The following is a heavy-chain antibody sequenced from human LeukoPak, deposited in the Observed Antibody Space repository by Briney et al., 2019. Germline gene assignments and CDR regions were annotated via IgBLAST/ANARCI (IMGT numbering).Heavy chain of an antibody. V-gene: IGHV3-21*01. D-gene: IGHD3-10*01. CDR2: ISSSSSYI. CDR3: ARDGHEAFGELSPRDEG. Sequence: GGSLRLSCAASGFTFSSYSMNWVRQAPGKGLEWVSSISSSSSYIYYADSVKGRFTISRDNAKNSLYLQMNSLRAEDTAVYYCARDGHEAFGELSPRDEGWGQGTLVTVSS. CDR1: GFTFSSYS. J-gene: IGHJ4*02.